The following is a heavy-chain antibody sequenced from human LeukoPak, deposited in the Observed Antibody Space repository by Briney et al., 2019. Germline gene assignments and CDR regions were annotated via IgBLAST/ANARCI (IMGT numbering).Heavy chain of an antibody. CDR2: ISAYNGNT. CDR1: GYTFTGYY. D-gene: IGHD3-3*01. V-gene: IGHV1-18*04. J-gene: IGHJ6*02. Sequence: ASVKVSCKASGYTFTGYYMHWVRQAPGQGLEWMGWISAYNGNTNYAQKLQGRVTMTTDTSTSTAYMELRSLRSDDTAVYYCARATTLYDFWSGYSRNNYYYGMDVWGQGTTVTVSS. CDR3: ARATTLYDFWSGYSRNNYYYGMDV.